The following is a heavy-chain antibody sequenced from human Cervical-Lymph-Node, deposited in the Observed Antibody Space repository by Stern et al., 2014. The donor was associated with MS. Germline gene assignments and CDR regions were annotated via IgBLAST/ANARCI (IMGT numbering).Heavy chain of an antibody. CDR1: GGSISSNNSY. V-gene: IGHV4-30-4*01. D-gene: IGHD4-17*01. Sequence: QVQLQESGPGLVKPSQTLSLTCTVSGGSISSNNSYWSWIRQPPGKGLEGIAYIYYSGSTYYNPSLKSRVTLSVDTSTNQFSLRLSSVTAADTAVYYCARAHYGDYPFYYYGMDVWGQGTTVTVSS. CDR3: ARAHYGDYPFYYYGMDV. CDR2: IYYSGST. J-gene: IGHJ6*02.